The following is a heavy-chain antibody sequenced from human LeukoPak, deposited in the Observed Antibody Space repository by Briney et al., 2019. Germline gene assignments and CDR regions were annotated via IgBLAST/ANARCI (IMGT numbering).Heavy chain of an antibody. CDR1: GFTFSSYG. J-gene: IGHJ2*01. Sequence: RRSLRLSCAASGFTFSSYGMHWVRQAPGKGLEWVAIISYDGSNKYYADSVQGRFTISRDNSKNTLYLQMNSLRAEDTAVYYCAKDLGGGSGCYDLWGRGTLVTVSS. V-gene: IGHV3-30*18. D-gene: IGHD6-19*01. CDR2: ISYDGSNK. CDR3: AKDLGGGSGCYDL.